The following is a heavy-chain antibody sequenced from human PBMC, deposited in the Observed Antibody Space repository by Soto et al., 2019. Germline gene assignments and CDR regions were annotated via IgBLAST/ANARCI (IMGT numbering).Heavy chain of an antibody. J-gene: IGHJ4*02. D-gene: IGHD4-17*01. CDR3: AKDINYGVNLYYFDY. V-gene: IGHV3-30*18. Sequence: QVQLVESGGGVVQPGRSLRLSCAASGFTFSTYDMHWVRQAPGKGLEWVATVSYEGSNKYYAESVKGRFTISRDNSKNTLYLQMNSLRAEDTAVYYCAKDINYGVNLYYFDYWGREPWSPSPQ. CDR2: VSYEGSNK. CDR1: GFTFSTYD.